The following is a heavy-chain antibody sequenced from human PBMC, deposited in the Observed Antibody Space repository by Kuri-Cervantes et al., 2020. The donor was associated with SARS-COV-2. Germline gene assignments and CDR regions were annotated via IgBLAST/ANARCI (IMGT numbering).Heavy chain of an antibody. D-gene: IGHD2-2*01. CDR3: AKGSASWASYIDN. CDR1: GFTFSGYD. J-gene: IGHJ4*02. Sequence: GESLKISCVPSGFTFSGYDMHWVRQAPGKGLEWVAFIRYDGSDKYYADSVKGRFTTSRDSSKNTLYLQMNSLRAEDTAVYYCAKGSASWASYIDNWGQGTLVTVSS. V-gene: IGHV3-30*02. CDR2: IRYDGSDK.